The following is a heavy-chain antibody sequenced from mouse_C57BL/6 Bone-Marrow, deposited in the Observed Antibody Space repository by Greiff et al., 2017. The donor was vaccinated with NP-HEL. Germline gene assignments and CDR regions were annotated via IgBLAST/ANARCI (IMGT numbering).Heavy chain of an antibody. CDR3: TRGDYGYIFAY. CDR1: GYTFTDYE. V-gene: IGHV1-15*01. CDR2: IDPETGGT. J-gene: IGHJ3*01. D-gene: IGHD2-2*01. Sequence: QVQLQQSGAELVRPGASVTLSCKASGYTFTDYEMHWVKQTPVHGLEWIGAIDPETGGTAYNQKFKGKAILTADKSSSTAYMELRSLTSEDSAVYYCTRGDYGYIFAYWGHGPLVTVSA.